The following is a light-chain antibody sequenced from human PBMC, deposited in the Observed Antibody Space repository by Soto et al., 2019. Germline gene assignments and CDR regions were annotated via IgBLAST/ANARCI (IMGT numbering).Light chain of an antibody. CDR1: QDIRNY. CDR3: QQYDTLPIT. V-gene: IGKV1-33*01. J-gene: IGKJ4*01. Sequence: DIQMTQSPSSLSASIGDRVTITCQARQDIRNYLNWYQQKPGKAPKLLIYDASNLETGVPSRFSGSGSGTDFTFAISSLHPEDIATYYCQQYDTLPITFGGGTKVEIK. CDR2: DAS.